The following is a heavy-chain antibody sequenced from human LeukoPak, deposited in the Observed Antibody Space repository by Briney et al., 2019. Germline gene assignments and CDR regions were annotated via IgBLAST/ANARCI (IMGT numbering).Heavy chain of an antibody. CDR2: ISGSGEST. CDR1: GFTFSSYA. Sequence: GGSLRLSCAASGFTFSSYAMNWVRQAPGKGMEWVSGISGSGESTYYADSVKGRFTISRDNAKNSLYLQMNSLRAEDTAVYYCARFVYCGGDCYMNPFDAFDIWGQGTMVTVSS. J-gene: IGHJ3*02. CDR3: ARFVYCGGDCYMNPFDAFDI. V-gene: IGHV3-23*01. D-gene: IGHD2-21*02.